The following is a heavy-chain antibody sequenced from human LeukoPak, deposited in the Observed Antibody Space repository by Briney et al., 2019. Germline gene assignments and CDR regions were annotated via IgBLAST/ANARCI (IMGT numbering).Heavy chain of an antibody. Sequence: PGGSLRLSCAASGFTFSSYGMHWVRQAPGKGLEWVAVISYDGSNKYYADYVKGRFTISRDNSKNTLYLQMNSLRAEDTAVYYCAKGLEQWLVRQLSVDPWGQGTLVTVSS. V-gene: IGHV3-30*18. J-gene: IGHJ5*02. D-gene: IGHD6-19*01. CDR2: ISYDGSNK. CDR3: AKGLEQWLVRQLSVDP. CDR1: GFTFSSYG.